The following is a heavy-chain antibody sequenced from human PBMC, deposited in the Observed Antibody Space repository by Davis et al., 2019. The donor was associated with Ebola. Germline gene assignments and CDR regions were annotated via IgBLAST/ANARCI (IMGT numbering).Heavy chain of an antibody. Sequence: GESLKISCKGSGYSFSNFWIGWVRQMPGKGLEWMGRFDPSYSYTNYSPSFQGHVTISADKSIRTAYLQWTSLKASDSAMYYCATLNDYSPFDYWGQGTTVTVSS. V-gene: IGHV5-10-1*01. D-gene: IGHD4-11*01. J-gene: IGHJ4*03. CDR1: GYSFSNFW. CDR2: FDPSYSYT. CDR3: ATLNDYSPFDY.